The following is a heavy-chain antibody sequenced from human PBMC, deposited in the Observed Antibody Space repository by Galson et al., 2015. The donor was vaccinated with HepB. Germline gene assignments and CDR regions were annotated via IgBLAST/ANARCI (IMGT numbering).Heavy chain of an antibody. CDR1: GFPFGSYS. V-gene: IGHV3-23*01. D-gene: IGHD2/OR15-2a*01. Sequence: SLRLSCAAAGFPFGSYSMSWVRQAPGKGLECVSSISNTGIATKELDSVKGRFTISRDNSNNTLYLQMNSLRLEDTGVYFCARSGPYFSDYWGQGTLVTVSS. J-gene: IGHJ4*02. CDR3: ARSGPYFSDY. CDR2: ISNTGIAT.